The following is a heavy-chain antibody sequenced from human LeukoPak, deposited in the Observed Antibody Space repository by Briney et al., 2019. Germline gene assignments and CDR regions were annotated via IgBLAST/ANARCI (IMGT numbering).Heavy chain of an antibody. J-gene: IGHJ4*02. CDR2: IKSKTDGGTT. CDR3: TTAFPGLLRYFDWLLTNPDY. D-gene: IGHD3-9*01. CDR1: GFTFSNAW. V-gene: IGHV3-15*01. Sequence: GGSLRLSCAASGFTFSNAWMSWVRQAPGKGLEWVGRIKSKTDGGTTDYAAPVKGRFTISRDDSKNKLYLQMNSLKTEDTAVYYCTTAFPGLLRYFDWLLTNPDYWGQGTLVTVSS.